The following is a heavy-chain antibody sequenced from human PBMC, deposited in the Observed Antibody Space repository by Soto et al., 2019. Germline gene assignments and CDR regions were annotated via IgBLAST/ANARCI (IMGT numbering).Heavy chain of an antibody. J-gene: IGHJ2*01. CDR3: ARDAVAATWYFDI. V-gene: IGHV3-74*01. CDR1: GFAFGSYW. CDR2: INSDGSDT. D-gene: IGHD6-19*01. Sequence: EVQLVESGGGLVQPGGSLRLSCAASGFAFGSYWMHWVRQAPGKGLVWVARINSDGSDTSYANSVKGRFTISRDNGKNTVSLQMNSLRDEDTAVYFCARDAVAATWYFDILGRGTLVAVSS.